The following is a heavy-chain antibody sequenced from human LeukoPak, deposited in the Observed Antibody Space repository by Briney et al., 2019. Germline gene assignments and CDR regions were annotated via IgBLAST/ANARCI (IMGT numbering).Heavy chain of an antibody. Sequence: GGSLRLSCAASGFTFSNYEMNWVRQAPGKGLEWLSYISGNGNTIYYADSVKGRFTISRDNAKNSLYLQMNSLRAEDTAVYYCARDRDYGDYEAWFDPWGQGTLVTVSS. D-gene: IGHD4-17*01. CDR3: ARDRDYGDYEAWFDP. CDR1: GFTFSNYE. V-gene: IGHV3-48*03. CDR2: ISGNGNTI. J-gene: IGHJ5*02.